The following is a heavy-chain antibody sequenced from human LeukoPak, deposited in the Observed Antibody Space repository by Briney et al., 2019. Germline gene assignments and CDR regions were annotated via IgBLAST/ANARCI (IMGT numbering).Heavy chain of an antibody. CDR2: ISSSGSTI. Sequence: GGSLRHSCAASGFTFSSYEMNWVRQAPGKGLEWVSYISSSGSTIYYADSVKGRFTISRDNAKNSLYLQMNSLRAEDTAVYYCARDPYCGGDCYSHYFDYWGQGTLVTVSS. J-gene: IGHJ4*02. CDR1: GFTFSSYE. V-gene: IGHV3-48*03. D-gene: IGHD2-21*02. CDR3: ARDPYCGGDCYSHYFDY.